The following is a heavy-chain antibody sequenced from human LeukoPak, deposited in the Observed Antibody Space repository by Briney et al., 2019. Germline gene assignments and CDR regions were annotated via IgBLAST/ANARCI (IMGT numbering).Heavy chain of an antibody. CDR1: GGTFSSYA. CDR3: ARHIPPRDSGSYYLVGAFDI. Sequence: GASVKVSCKASGGTFSSYAISWVRQAPGQGLEWMGGIIPIFGTANYAQKFQGRVTITADESTSTAYMELSSLRSEDTAVYYCARHIPPRDSGSYYLVGAFDIWGQGTMVTVSS. J-gene: IGHJ3*02. CDR2: IIPIFGTA. V-gene: IGHV1-69*13. D-gene: IGHD1-26*01.